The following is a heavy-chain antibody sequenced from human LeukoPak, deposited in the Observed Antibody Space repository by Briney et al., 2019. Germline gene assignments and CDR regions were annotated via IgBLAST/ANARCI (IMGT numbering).Heavy chain of an antibody. V-gene: IGHV3-74*03. CDR3: ATAWSY. CDR2: ISPDGSST. D-gene: IGHD2-21*02. Sequence: GGSLRLSCVASQFTFRNYWMHWVRQAPGRGLEWLSYISPDGSSTTYADSVRGRFTISRDNAKNTLCLQMNSLRAEDTAVYFCATAWSYWGQGTLVTVSS. CDR1: QFTFRNYW. J-gene: IGHJ4*02.